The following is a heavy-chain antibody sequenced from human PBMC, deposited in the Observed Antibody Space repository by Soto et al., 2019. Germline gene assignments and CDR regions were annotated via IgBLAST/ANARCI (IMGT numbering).Heavy chain of an antibody. J-gene: IGHJ4*02. CDR3: ASLEYSSSSAGFDY. Sequence: GGSLRLSCAASGFTFSSYSMNWVRQAPGKGLEWVSSISSSSSYIYYADSVKGRFTISRDNAKNSLYLQMNSLRAEDTAVYYCASLEYSSSSAGFDYWGQGTLVTVSS. V-gene: IGHV3-21*01. CDR2: ISSSSSYI. D-gene: IGHD6-6*01. CDR1: GFTFSSYS.